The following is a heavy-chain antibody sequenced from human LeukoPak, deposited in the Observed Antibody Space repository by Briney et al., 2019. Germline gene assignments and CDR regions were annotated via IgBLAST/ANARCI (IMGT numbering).Heavy chain of an antibody. J-gene: IGHJ4*02. CDR1: GGSISSYY. V-gene: IGHV4-59*01. D-gene: IGHD3-3*01. CDR3: ARSPSGYSDY. CDR2: IYYSGST. Sequence: PSETLSLTCTVSGGSISSYYWSWIRQPPGKGLEWIGYIYYSGSTNYNPSLKSRVTISVDTSKNQFSLKLSSVPAADTAVYYCARSPSGYSDYWGQGTLVTVSS.